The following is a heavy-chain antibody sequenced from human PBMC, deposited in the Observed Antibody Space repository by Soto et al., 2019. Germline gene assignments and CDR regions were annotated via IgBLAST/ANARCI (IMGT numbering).Heavy chain of an antibody. J-gene: IGHJ4*02. Sequence: SETLSLTCTVSGGSISTPDHYWGWIRQPPGKGLEWIGSIYYTGSTWYNPPLKNRVTVSVDTSKNQFSLKVTSVTAADTALYYWARRNSGSDRYYDYWGQGALAPVPS. D-gene: IGHD5-12*01. CDR2: IYYTGST. CDR3: ARRNSGSDRYYDY. CDR1: GGSISTPDHY. V-gene: IGHV4-39*01.